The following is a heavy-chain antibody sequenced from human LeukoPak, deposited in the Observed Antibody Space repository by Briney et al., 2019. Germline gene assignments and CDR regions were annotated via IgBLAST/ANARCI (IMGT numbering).Heavy chain of an antibody. CDR1: GFTFSSYA. V-gene: IGHV3-23*01. Sequence: GGSLRLSCAASGFTFSSYAMSWVRQAPGKGLEWVSAISGSGGSTYYADSVKGRSTISRDNSKNTLYLQMNSLRAEDTAVYYCAKDLRYFDWLRSAWGQGTLVTVSS. CDR3: AKDLRYFDWLRSA. J-gene: IGHJ5*02. D-gene: IGHD3-9*01. CDR2: ISGSGGST.